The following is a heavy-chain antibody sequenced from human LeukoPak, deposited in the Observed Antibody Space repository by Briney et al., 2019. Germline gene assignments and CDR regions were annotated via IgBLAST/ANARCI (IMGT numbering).Heavy chain of an antibody. D-gene: IGHD2-15*01. CDR3: AREKAEYCSGGSFYQTGWFDP. V-gene: IGHV4-34*01. Sequence: SETLSLTCAVYGGSFSGYYWSWIRQPPGKGLEWIGEINHSGSTNYNPSLKSRVTISVDTSKNQFSLKLSSVTAADTAVYYCAREKAEYCSGGSFYQTGWFDPWGQGTLVTVSS. CDR2: INHSGST. CDR1: GGSFSGYY. J-gene: IGHJ5*02.